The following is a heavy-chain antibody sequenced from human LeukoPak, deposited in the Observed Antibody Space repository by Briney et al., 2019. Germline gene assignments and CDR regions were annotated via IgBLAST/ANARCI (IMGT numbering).Heavy chain of an antibody. D-gene: IGHD4-17*01. CDR2: IYYSGST. CDR1: GGSFSGYY. V-gene: IGHV4-59*01. CDR3: ARVGDYGDYSFDY. Sequence: SETLSLTCAVYGGSFSGYYWSWIRQPPGKGLEWIGYIYYSGSTNYNPSLKSRVTISVDTSKNQFSLKLSSVTAADTAVYYCARVGDYGDYSFDYWGQGTLVTVSS. J-gene: IGHJ4*02.